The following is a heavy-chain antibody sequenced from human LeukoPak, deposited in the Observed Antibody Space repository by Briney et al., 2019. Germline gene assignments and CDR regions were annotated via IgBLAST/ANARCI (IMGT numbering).Heavy chain of an antibody. Sequence: GGSLRLSCAASGFTVSSNYMSWVRQAPGKGLEWVSVIYSGGSTYYADSVKGRFTISRDNSKNTLYLQMNSLRAEDTAVYYCAKVQSVDSSSEGWGQGTLVTVSS. V-gene: IGHV3-66*01. J-gene: IGHJ4*02. CDR3: AKVQSVDSSSEG. D-gene: IGHD6-13*01. CDR1: GFTVSSNY. CDR2: IYSGGST.